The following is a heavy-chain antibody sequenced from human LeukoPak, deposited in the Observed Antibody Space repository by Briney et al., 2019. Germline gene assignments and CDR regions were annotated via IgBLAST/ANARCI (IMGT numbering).Heavy chain of an antibody. CDR3: ARLTRLSTSPDRYYLDY. Sequence: PSETLSLTCIVPGDSISSSYWSWIRQPPGKGLERIGYIYTSGGTNYIPSLKGRVTISIDTSKNQFSLKLSSVTAADSAVYYYARLTRLSTSPDRYYLDYWGQGTLVTVSS. J-gene: IGHJ4*02. V-gene: IGHV4-4*09. CDR1: GDSISSSY. CDR2: IYTSGGT. D-gene: IGHD6-6*01.